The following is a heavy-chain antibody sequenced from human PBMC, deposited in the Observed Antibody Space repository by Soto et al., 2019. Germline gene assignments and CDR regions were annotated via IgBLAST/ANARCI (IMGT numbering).Heavy chain of an antibody. CDR3: ARDQAPRSGSLYYYYYYGMDV. CDR1: GFTFCSYA. Sequence: GVSMRLARTSSGFTFCSYAMHWVRQAPGKGLGWVAVISYDGSNKYYADSVKGRFTISRDNSKNTLYLQMNSLRAEDTAVYYCARDQAPRSGSLYYYYYYGMDVWGQGTTVNVSS. V-gene: IGHV3-30-3*01. D-gene: IGHD3-10*01. CDR2: ISYDGSNK. J-gene: IGHJ6*02.